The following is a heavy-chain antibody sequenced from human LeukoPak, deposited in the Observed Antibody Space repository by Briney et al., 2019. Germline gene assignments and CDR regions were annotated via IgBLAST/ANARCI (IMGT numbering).Heavy chain of an antibody. V-gene: IGHV4-59*01. Sequence: SETPSLTCTVSGDSISSYYWSWIRQPPGKGLECIGYINYSGSINYNPSLKSRVTISVDTSKNQFSLKLSSVTVADTAVYYCASGPTFDTYDIWGQGTVVTVSS. CDR1: GDSISSYY. CDR3: ASGPTFDTYDI. J-gene: IGHJ3*02. D-gene: IGHD3-9*01. CDR2: INYSGSI.